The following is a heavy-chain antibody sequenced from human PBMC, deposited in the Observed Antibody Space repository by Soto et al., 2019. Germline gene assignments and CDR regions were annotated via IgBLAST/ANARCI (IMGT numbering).Heavy chain of an antibody. D-gene: IGHD2-21*01. J-gene: IGHJ4*02. CDR1: GYSFTNYW. V-gene: IGHV5-51*01. Sequence: GESLKISCKASGYSFTNYWIGWVRQMPGKGLEWVGIIYPGDSDARYSPSFQGQVTISVDKSINTAYLQWSSLKASDTAMYYCGGHVCDDLDNWGRGTLVTVSA. CDR3: GGHVCDDLDN. CDR2: IYPGDSDA.